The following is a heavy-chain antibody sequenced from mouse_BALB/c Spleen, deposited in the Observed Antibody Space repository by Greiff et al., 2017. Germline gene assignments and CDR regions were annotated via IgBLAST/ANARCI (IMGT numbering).Heavy chain of an antibody. D-gene: IGHD4-1*01. V-gene: IGHV1S81*02. Sequence: QVQLKQSGAELVKPGASVKLSCKASGYTFTSYYMYWVKQRPGQGLEWIGEINPSNGGTNFNEKFKSKATLTVDKSSSTAYMQLSSLTSEDSAVYYCTRFNWVYYFDYWGQGTTLTVSS. CDR1: GYTFTSYY. CDR2: INPSNGGT. CDR3: TRFNWVYYFDY. J-gene: IGHJ2*01.